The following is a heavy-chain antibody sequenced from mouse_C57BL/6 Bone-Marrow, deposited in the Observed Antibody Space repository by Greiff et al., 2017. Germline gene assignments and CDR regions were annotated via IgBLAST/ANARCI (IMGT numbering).Heavy chain of an antibody. CDR1: GFNIKDYY. CDR3: TTFIYYYGSSFLYFDY. J-gene: IGHJ2*01. V-gene: IGHV14-1*01. CDR2: IDPEDGDT. Sequence: EVQLQQSGAELVRPGASVKLSCTASGFNIKDYYMHWVKQRPEQGLEWIGRIDPEDGDTEYAPKFQGEATMTADTSSNTAYLQLSSLTSEDTAVYYCTTFIYYYGSSFLYFDYWGQGTTLTVSS. D-gene: IGHD1-1*01.